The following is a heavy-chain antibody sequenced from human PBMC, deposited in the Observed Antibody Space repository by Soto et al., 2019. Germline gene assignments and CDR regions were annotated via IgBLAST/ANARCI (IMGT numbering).Heavy chain of an antibody. V-gene: IGHV4-39*01. D-gene: IGHD2-21*01. CDR3: AVRLGWLQHY. CDR1: GVSISRHSYY. J-gene: IGHJ4*02. Sequence: QLQVQESGPGMVKPSGTLSLTCSVSGVSISRHSYYWGWIRQPPGKGPEWIGSIYFSGRTYYNTSLKRRVIMSEDNSKNQFSLKLTSVTGADTAVYYFAVRLGWLQHYWGQGGPVTVSS. CDR2: IYFSGRT.